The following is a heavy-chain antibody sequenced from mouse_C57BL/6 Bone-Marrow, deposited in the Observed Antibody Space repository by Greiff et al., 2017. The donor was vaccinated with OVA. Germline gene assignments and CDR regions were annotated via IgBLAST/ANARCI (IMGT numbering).Heavy chain of an antibody. D-gene: IGHD2-4*01. V-gene: IGHV1-55*01. J-gene: IGHJ1*03. CDR2: IYPGSGST. CDR1: GYTFTSYW. CDR3: AREVYYDYDVGWYFDV. Sequence: QVQLQQPGAELVKPGASVKMSCKASGYTFTSYWITWVKQRPGQGLEWIGDIYPGSGSTTYNEKFKSKATLTVDTSSSTAYMQLSSLTSEDSAVYYCAREVYYDYDVGWYFDVWGTGTTVTVSS.